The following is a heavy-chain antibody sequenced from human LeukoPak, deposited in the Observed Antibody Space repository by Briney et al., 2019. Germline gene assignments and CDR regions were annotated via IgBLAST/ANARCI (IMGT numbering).Heavy chain of an antibody. D-gene: IGHD2-21*01. CDR3: ARVQAYCGGDCYSANRWFDP. J-gene: IGHJ5*02. CDR1: GGTFSSYA. V-gene: IGHV1-69*05. CDR2: IIPIFGTA. Sequence: SVKVSCKASGGTFSSYAISWVRQAPGQGLEWMGGIIPIFGTANYAQKFQGRVTITTDESTSTAYMELSSLRSEDTAVYYCARVQAYCGGDCYSANRWFDPWGQGTLVTVSS.